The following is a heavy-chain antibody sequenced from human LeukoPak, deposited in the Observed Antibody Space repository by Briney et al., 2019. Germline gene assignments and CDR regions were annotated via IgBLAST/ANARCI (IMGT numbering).Heavy chain of an antibody. CDR1: GFPFIEYS. Sequence: GGSLRLSCTASGFPFIEYSMNWVRQAPGKGLEWISYTGIDSGNTKYADSVRGRFTISTDKAKNSLYLQMNSLRVEDTAVYYCARDHNYAFDNWGQGTLVSVAS. J-gene: IGHJ4*02. V-gene: IGHV3-48*01. CDR3: ARDHNYAFDN. CDR2: TGIDSGNT. D-gene: IGHD1-1*01.